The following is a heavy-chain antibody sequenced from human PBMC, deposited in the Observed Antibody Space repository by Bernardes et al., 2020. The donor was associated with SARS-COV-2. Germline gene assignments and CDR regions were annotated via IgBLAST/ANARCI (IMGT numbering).Heavy chain of an antibody. Sequence: SESLSLTCTVAGRSIHSINFYWDWLLHPPVRGLEWIGSIYPSGNTYYNPSLQSRVTESVDTSKNQFSLRLSFVTAADTAVYYSAGSSCGIDCYIGGLRSWDYGMDVWGQGTTVTVSS. D-gene: IGHD2-21*02. CDR2: IYPSGNT. J-gene: IGHJ6*02. CDR1: GRSIHSINFY. V-gene: IGHV4-39*01. CDR3: AGSSCGIDCYIGGLRSWDYGMDV.